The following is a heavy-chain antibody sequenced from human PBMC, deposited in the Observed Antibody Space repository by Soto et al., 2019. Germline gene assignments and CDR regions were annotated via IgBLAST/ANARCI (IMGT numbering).Heavy chain of an antibody. Sequence: ASVKVSCKASRYTFTDYYVHWVRQSPGQGLEWMGWINANSGVTKFPQKFQGRVIMARDTSISTVYMELSRLTSDDTAVYYCARAGLTTLELATIYWGQGTQVTVSS. J-gene: IGHJ4*02. D-gene: IGHD5-12*01. V-gene: IGHV1-2*02. CDR1: RYTFTDYY. CDR3: ARAGLTTLELATIY. CDR2: INANSGVT.